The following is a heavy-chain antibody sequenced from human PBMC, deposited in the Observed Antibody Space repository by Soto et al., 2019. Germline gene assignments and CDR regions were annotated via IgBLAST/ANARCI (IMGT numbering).Heavy chain of an antibody. V-gene: IGHV3-48*01. Sequence: GGSLRLSCAASGFTFSSYSMNWVRQAPGKGLERVSYISSSSSTIYYADSVKGRFTISRDNAKNSLYLQMNSLRAEDTAVYYCARPTDKVVVAPGAFDIRGQGAMVTVSS. CDR3: ARPTDKVVVAPGAFDI. D-gene: IGHD2-15*01. CDR2: ISSSSSTI. J-gene: IGHJ3*02. CDR1: GFTFSSYS.